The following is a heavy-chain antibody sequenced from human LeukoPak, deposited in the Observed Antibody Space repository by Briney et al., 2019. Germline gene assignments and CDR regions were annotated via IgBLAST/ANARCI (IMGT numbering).Heavy chain of an antibody. Sequence: GESLKISCKGSGFTFSTYSFAWVRQMPWKGLEWMGVIYAGDSSTRYSPSFQGQVTISVDKSISTAYLQWSSLKASDSAIYYCARHSCYDSWGQGTLVTVSS. D-gene: IGHD3-16*01. J-gene: IGHJ4*02. CDR3: ARHSCYDS. V-gene: IGHV5-51*01. CDR2: IYAGDSST. CDR1: GFTFSTYS.